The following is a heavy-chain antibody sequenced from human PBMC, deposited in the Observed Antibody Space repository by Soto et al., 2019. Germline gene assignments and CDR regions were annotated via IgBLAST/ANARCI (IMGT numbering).Heavy chain of an antibody. D-gene: IGHD2-21*02. CDR2: IYPGDSDT. Sequence: EVQLVQSGAEVKKPGESLKISCKGSGYSFTSYWIGWVRQMPGKGLEWMGIIYPGDSDTRYSPSFQGQVTISADKSISTAYLQWSSLKASDIAMYYCARLSYCGGDCYSEYFQHWGQGTLVTVSS. V-gene: IGHV5-51*03. CDR1: GYSFTSYW. J-gene: IGHJ1*01. CDR3: ARLSYCGGDCYSEYFQH.